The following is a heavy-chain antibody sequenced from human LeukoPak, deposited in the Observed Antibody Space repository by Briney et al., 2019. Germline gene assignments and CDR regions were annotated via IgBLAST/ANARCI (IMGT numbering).Heavy chain of an antibody. CDR1: GYTFTSYA. V-gene: IGHV1-3*01. Sequence: ASVKVSCKASGYTFTSYAMHWVRQAPGQRLEWMGWINAGNGNTKYSQKFQGRVTITRDTSASTAYMELSSLRSEDTAVYYCARLPAAGAYYFDYWGRGTLVTVST. CDR3: ARLPAAGAYYFDY. D-gene: IGHD6-13*01. CDR2: INAGNGNT. J-gene: IGHJ4*02.